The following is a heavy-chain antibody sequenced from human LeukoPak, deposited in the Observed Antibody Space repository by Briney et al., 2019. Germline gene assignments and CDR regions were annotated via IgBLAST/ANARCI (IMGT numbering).Heavy chain of an antibody. Sequence: ASVKVSCKASGYTFTGYYMHWVRQAPGQGLEWMGWINPNSGGTNYAQKFQGRVTMTRDTSISTAYMELSRLRSDDTAVYYCARSAVPSMVRGVITHFSFDYWGQGTLVTVSS. J-gene: IGHJ4*02. CDR2: INPNSGGT. CDR3: ARSAVPSMVRGVITHFSFDY. D-gene: IGHD3-10*01. CDR1: GYTFTGYY. V-gene: IGHV1-2*02.